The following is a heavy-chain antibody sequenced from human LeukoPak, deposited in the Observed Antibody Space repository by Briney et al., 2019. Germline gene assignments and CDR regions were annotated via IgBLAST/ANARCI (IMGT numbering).Heavy chain of an antibody. Sequence: SETLSLTCDVSGYSISSGYYWGWIRQPPGKGLEWIGSIYHSGSTYYNPSLKGRVTISVDTSKNQFSLKLSSVTAADTAVYYCARSSSGYSSGEANYWGQGTLVTVSS. J-gene: IGHJ4*02. CDR3: ARSSSGYSSGEANY. D-gene: IGHD6-19*01. V-gene: IGHV4-38-2*01. CDR2: IYHSGST. CDR1: GYSISSGYY.